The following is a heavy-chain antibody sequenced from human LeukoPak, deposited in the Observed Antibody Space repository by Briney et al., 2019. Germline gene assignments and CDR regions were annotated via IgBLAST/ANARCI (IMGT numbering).Heavy chain of an antibody. CDR2: INPHSGDT. CDR1: GYTFTDYY. J-gene: IGHJ6*03. V-gene: IGHV1-2*02. CDR3: AAAGPSDYDYYMDV. Sequence: ASVKVSCKASGYTFTDYYLHWVRQAPGQGLEWMGWINPHSGDTNYAQKFQGRVTMTRDTSISTAYMELSGLRSDDTAVYYCAAAGPSDYDYYMDVWGKGTTVTISS. D-gene: IGHD6-13*01.